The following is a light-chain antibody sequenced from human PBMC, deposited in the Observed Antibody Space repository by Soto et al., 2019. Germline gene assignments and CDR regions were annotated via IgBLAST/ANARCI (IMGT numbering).Light chain of an antibody. V-gene: IGKV3-15*01. CDR2: GAS. CDR1: QSVSSN. Sequence: EIVLTQSPGTLSLSPGETATLSCRASQSVSSNLAWYQQKPGQAPRLLIYGASTRATGIPARFSGSGSGTEFTLTISSLQSEDFAVYYCQQYNNWGTFGQGTKVDIK. J-gene: IGKJ1*01. CDR3: QQYNNWGT.